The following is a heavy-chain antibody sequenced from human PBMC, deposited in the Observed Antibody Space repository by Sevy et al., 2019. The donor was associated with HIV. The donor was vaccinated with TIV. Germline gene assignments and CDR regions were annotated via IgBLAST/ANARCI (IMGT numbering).Heavy chain of an antibody. D-gene: IGHD1-1*01. Sequence: GGSLRLSCAASGFSFSSYGMHWVRQAPGQGLEWVALVWYDGSDKYYADSVKGRFPSSRDNSKNRLYLQMNSRRVEDTAVYYCARDSGLQLFRYWGQGTLVTVSS. CDR2: VWYDGSDK. V-gene: IGHV3-33*01. J-gene: IGHJ4*02. CDR1: GFSFSSYG. CDR3: ARDSGLQLFRY.